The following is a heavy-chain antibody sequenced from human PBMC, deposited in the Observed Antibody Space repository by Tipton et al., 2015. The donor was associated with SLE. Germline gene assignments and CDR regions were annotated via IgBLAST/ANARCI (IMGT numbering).Heavy chain of an antibody. CDR1: GFTFSTYP. Sequence: LSLTCAASGFTFSTYPMTWVRQAPGKGLEWVSVIFSGGPTNYADSVKGRFTISRDDSENTLYLQMNSLLIEDTAVYYCAKPLSSNSGWYFDSWGQGILVTVSS. CDR2: IFSGGPT. J-gene: IGHJ4*02. D-gene: IGHD6-19*01. V-gene: IGHV3-23*03. CDR3: AKPLSSNSGWYFDS.